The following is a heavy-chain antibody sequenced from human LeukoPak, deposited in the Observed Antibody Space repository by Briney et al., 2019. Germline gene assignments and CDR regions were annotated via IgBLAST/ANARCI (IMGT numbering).Heavy chain of an antibody. Sequence: ASVKVSCKASGYTFTGYYKHWVRQAPGQGLEWMGWINPNSGGTNYAQKFQGWVTMTRDTSISTAYMELSRLRSDDTAVYYCARDFGSSGWYPGYWGQGTLVTVSS. CDR2: INPNSGGT. CDR3: ARDFGSSGWYPGY. V-gene: IGHV1-2*04. CDR1: GYTFTGYY. J-gene: IGHJ4*02. D-gene: IGHD6-19*01.